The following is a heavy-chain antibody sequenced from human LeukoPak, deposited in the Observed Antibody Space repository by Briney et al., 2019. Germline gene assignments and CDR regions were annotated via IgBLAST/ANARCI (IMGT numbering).Heavy chain of an antibody. CDR2: INTNTGNP. V-gene: IGHV7-4-1*02. D-gene: IGHD3-22*01. Sequence: ASVKDSCKASGYTFTSYAMNWVGQAPGQGLEWMGWINTNTGNPTYAQGFTGRFVFSLDTSVSTAYLQISSLKAEDTAVYYCARSYDSSGYHTHYFDYWGQGTLVTVSS. J-gene: IGHJ4*02. CDR3: ARSYDSSGYHTHYFDY. CDR1: GYTFTSYA.